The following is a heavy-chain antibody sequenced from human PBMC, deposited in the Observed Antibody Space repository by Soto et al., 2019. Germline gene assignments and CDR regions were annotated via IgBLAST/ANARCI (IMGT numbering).Heavy chain of an antibody. CDR1: GDSVSSNSAA. J-gene: IGHJ6*03. CDR3: AGTTSHHWLYMDV. V-gene: IGHV6-1*01. Sequence: QVQLQESGPGLVKPSQTLSLTCVISGDSVSSNSAAWNWIRLSPSIGLEWLARTYYRSRWYNDYAVSVRSRITVNPDTSKNQFSLQLTSVTPEDTAVYYCAGTTSHHWLYMDVWGKGATVTVSS. CDR2: TYYRSRWYN. D-gene: IGHD1-7*01.